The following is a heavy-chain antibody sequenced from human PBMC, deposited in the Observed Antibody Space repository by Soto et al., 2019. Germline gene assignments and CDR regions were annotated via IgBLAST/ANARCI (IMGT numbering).Heavy chain of an antibody. J-gene: IGHJ5*02. CDR3: AREGSGRLFDH. CDR1: GFTFSGYS. D-gene: IGHD1-26*01. CDR2: ISTASRSV. V-gene: IGHV3-48*01. Sequence: EVQLVESGGGLGQPGGSLRLSCAASGFTFSGYSWNWVRQAPGKGLEWVAYISTASRSVNYADSVKGRFTVSRDNAKTSLYLQMDSLRVDDTAVYSCAREGSGRLFDHWGQGTLVTVSS.